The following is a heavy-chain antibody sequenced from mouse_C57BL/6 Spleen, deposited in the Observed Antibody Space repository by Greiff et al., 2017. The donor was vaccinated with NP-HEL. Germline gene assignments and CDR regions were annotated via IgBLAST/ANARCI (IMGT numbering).Heavy chain of an antibody. CDR2: IDPEDGDT. CDR1: GFNIKDYY. V-gene: IGHV14-1*01. Sequence: EVQLQQSGAELVRPGASVKLSCTASGFNIKDYYMHWVKQRPEQGLEWIGRIDPEDGDTEYAPKFQGKATMTADTSSNTAYLQLSSLTSEDTAVYYCTSTTVVAKYFDVSGTGTTVTVSS. CDR3: TSTTVVAKYFDV. J-gene: IGHJ1*03. D-gene: IGHD1-1*01.